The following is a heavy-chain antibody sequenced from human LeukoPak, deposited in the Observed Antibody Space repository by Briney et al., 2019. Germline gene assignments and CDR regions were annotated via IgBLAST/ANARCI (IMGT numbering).Heavy chain of an antibody. CDR2: INPNSGGT. Sequence: ASVKVSCKASSYTFTAYYMHWVRQAPGQGLEWMGWINPNSGGTKYAQKFQGRVTMTRDMSTSTAYMELSSLRSEDTAVYYCAAPLGGPQVHTVTTDYYYYYMDVWGKGTTVTVSS. V-gene: IGHV1-2*02. J-gene: IGHJ6*03. D-gene: IGHD4-11*01. CDR3: AAPLGGPQVHTVTTDYYYYYMDV. CDR1: SYTFTAYY.